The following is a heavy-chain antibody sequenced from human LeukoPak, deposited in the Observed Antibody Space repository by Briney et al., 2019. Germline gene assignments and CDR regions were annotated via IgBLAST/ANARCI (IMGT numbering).Heavy chain of an antibody. V-gene: IGHV4-4*07. Sequence: SSETLSLTCTVSGGSISSYYWSWIRQPAGKGLEWIGRIYNSGSTNYNTNYNPSLSSRVTMSVDTFKNQFSLKLNSVTAADTAVYYCARAIWYGSGTTAFDYWGQGTLVTVSS. D-gene: IGHD3-10*01. J-gene: IGHJ4*02. CDR1: GGSISSYY. CDR2: IYNSGST. CDR3: ARAIWYGSGTTAFDY.